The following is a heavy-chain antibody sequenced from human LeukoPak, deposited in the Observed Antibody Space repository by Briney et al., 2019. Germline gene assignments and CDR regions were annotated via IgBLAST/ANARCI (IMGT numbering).Heavy chain of an antibody. CDR2: INKDGTEE. CDR3: ARGDRRFEY. CDR1: GFTISTYW. V-gene: IGHV3-7*01. D-gene: IGHD2-21*01. Sequence: QPGGSLRLSCAAAGFTISTYWMSCGRQAPGKGLGWVVNINKDGTEEYYVDSVKGRFTISRDNAKNSLSLQMKSLRPDDTAVYYCARGDRRFEYWGQGTLVTVSS. J-gene: IGHJ4*02.